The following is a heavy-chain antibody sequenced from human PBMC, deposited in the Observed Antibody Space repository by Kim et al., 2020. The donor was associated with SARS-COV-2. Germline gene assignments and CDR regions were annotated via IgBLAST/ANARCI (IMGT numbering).Heavy chain of an antibody. J-gene: IGHJ3*02. CDR1: GFTVSSNY. Sequence: GGSLRLSCAASGFTVSSNYMSWVRQAPGKGLEWVSVIYSGGSTYYADSVKGRFTISRDNSKNTLYLQMNSLRAEDTAVYYCARAHSDSSGYYPGAFDIWGQGTMVTVSS. CDR3: ARAHSDSSGYYPGAFDI. CDR2: IYSGGST. V-gene: IGHV3-66*01. D-gene: IGHD3-22*01.